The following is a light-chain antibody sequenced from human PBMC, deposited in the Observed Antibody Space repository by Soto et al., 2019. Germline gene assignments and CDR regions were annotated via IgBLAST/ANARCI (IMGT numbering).Light chain of an antibody. CDR1: QSVDKY. Sequence: EIVLTQSPATLSFSPGERATLSCRASQSVDKYLVWYQQKPGQAPRLLIYDASSRATGIPARFSGSGSGTDLTRTITSLEPEDFAVYYCQQRTNWPLTFGGGTKLEIK. CDR2: DAS. J-gene: IGKJ4*01. V-gene: IGKV3-11*01. CDR3: QQRTNWPLT.